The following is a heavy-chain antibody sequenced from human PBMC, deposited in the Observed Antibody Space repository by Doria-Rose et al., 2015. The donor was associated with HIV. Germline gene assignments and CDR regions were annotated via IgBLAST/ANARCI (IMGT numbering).Heavy chain of an antibody. CDR3: ARIKSSRWYHKYYFDF. CDR2: IFSDDER. V-gene: IGHV2-26*01. D-gene: IGHD6-13*01. J-gene: IGHJ4*02. CDR1: GVSLSSPGMG. Sequence: QESGPVPVKPTETLTLTCTVSGVSLSSPGMGVSWIRQPPGKALEWLANIFSDDERSYNTSLKSVLTISRGTSKSQVVLTMTDMDPVDTATYYCARIKSSRWYHKYYFDFWGQGTLVIVSA.